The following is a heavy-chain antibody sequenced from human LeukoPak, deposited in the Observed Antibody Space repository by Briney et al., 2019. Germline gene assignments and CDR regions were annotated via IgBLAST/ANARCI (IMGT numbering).Heavy chain of an antibody. Sequence: ASVKVSCKASGYTFTSYGISWVRQAPGQGLEWMGWINPNSGGTNYAQKFQGRVTMTRDTSISTAYMELSRLRSDDTAVYYCAREYKWLRSAGRRYNWFDPWGQGTLVTVSS. J-gene: IGHJ5*02. CDR2: INPNSGGT. CDR3: AREYKWLRSAGRRYNWFDP. D-gene: IGHD5-12*01. V-gene: IGHV1-2*02. CDR1: GYTFTSYG.